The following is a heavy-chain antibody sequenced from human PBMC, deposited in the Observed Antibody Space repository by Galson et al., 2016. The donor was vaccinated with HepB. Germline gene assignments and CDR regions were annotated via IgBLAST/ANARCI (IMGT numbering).Heavy chain of an antibody. CDR2: ISGSINAT. J-gene: IGHJ6*02. CDR1: GLTISDYG. D-gene: IGHD3-10*01. CDR3: AKLPSRYYGSGAGYGMDI. V-gene: IGHV3-23*01. Sequence: SLRLSCAASGLTISDYGMNWVRQAPGKGLQWVSGISGSINATYYADSVKGRFIISRDDSKNTLYLQMHSLRAEDTALYYCAKLPSRYYGSGAGYGMDIWGQGTTVTVSS.